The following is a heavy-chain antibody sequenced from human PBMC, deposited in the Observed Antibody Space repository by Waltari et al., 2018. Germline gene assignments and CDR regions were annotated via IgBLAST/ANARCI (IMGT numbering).Heavy chain of an antibody. D-gene: IGHD5-12*01. Sequence: QVQLVQSGAEVKKPGASVKVSCKPSGYTLTKYAISWVRQAPGQGLEWMGWISGYNGNTHYAQKFQGRVTLTKDTSTTTAYMELRSLRSDDTAVYYCARNSYTGYEDSWGQGTLVTVSS. CDR1: GYTLTKYA. CDR2: ISGYNGNT. J-gene: IGHJ4*02. V-gene: IGHV1-18*01. CDR3: ARNSYTGYEDS.